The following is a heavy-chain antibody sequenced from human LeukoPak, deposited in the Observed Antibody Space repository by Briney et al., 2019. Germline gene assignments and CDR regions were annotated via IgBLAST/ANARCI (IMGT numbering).Heavy chain of an antibody. CDR3: AINPDSSGGGSDWYFDL. Sequence: ASVKVSCKASGYTFTGYYTHWVRQAPGQGLEWMGWINPNSGGTNYAQNFQGRVTMTRDTSINTAYMELSRLRSDDTAVYYCAINPDSSGGGSDWYFDLWGRGTLVTVSS. CDR2: INPNSGGT. V-gene: IGHV1-2*02. CDR1: GYTFTGYY. J-gene: IGHJ2*01. D-gene: IGHD3-22*01.